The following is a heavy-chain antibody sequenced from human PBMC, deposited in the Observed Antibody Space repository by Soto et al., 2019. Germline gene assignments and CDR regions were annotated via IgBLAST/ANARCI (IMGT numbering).Heavy chain of an antibody. CDR3: ARQSSGWYNWFDP. D-gene: IGHD6-19*01. J-gene: IGHJ5*02. CDR1: GGSISSSSYY. CDR2: IYYSGST. V-gene: IGHV4-39*01. Sequence: PSETLSLTCTVSGGSISSSSYYWDWIRQPPGKGLEWIGSIYYSGSTYYNPSLKSRVTISVDTSKNQFSLKLSSVTAADTAVYYCARQSSGWYNWFDPWGQGTLVTVSS.